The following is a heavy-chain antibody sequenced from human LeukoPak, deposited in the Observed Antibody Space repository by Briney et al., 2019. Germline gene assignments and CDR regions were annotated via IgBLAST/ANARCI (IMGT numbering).Heavy chain of an antibody. D-gene: IGHD6-25*01. V-gene: IGHV3-23*01. CDR3: AKDRPDYTSGHFDY. Sequence: GGSLRLSCAASGFTFSSYAMSWVRQAPGKGLEWVSGISGSGSDTYYADSVKGRFTISRDNSKNTLHLQMNSLRAEDTAVYYCAKDRPDYTSGHFDYWGLGTLVTVSS. J-gene: IGHJ4*02. CDR1: GFTFSSYA. CDR2: ISGSGSDT.